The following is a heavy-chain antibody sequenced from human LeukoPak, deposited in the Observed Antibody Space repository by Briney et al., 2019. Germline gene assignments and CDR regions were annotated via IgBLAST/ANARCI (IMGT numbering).Heavy chain of an antibody. J-gene: IGHJ3*02. Sequence: GGSLRLSCAASGFTFSSYAMSWVRQAPGKGLEWVSAISGSGGSTYYADSVKGRFTISRDNSKNTLYLQMNSLRAEDTAVYYCAKDLGGSYGRLPLGAFDIWGQGTMVTVSS. CDR1: GFTFSSYA. V-gene: IGHV3-23*01. CDR2: ISGSGGST. D-gene: IGHD1-26*01. CDR3: AKDLGGSYGRLPLGAFDI.